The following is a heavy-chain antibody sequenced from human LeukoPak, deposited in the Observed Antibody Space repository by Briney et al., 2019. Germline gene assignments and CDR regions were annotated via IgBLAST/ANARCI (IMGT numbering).Heavy chain of an antibody. CDR1: GFTFSDYY. CDR2: ISRSTSNI. J-gene: IGHJ4*02. V-gene: IGHV3-11*04. Sequence: GGSLRLSCAASGFTFSDYYMSWIRQAPGKGLQWVSSISRSTSNIYYSDSVKGRFTISRDNATNSLYLQMNSLRAEDTAVYYCARVAAAGIDYWGQGTLVTVSS. CDR3: ARVAAAGIDY. D-gene: IGHD6-13*01.